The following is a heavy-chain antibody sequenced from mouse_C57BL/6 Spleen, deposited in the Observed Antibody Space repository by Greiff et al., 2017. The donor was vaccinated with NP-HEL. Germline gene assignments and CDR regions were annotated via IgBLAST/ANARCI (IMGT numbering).Heavy chain of an antibody. Sequence: EVQLQQSGPELVKPGASVKMSCKASGYTFTDYNMHWVKQSHGKSLEWIGYINPNNGGTSYNQKFKGKATLTVNKSSSTAYMELRSLTSEDSAVYYCASSNYCGSSYGYWGQGTTLTVSS. D-gene: IGHD1-1*01. J-gene: IGHJ2*01. CDR1: GYTFTDYN. V-gene: IGHV1-22*01. CDR3: ASSNYCGSSYGY. CDR2: INPNNGGT.